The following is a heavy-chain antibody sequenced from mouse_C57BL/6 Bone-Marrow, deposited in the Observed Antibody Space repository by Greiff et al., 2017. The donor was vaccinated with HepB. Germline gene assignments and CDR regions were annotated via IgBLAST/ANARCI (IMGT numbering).Heavy chain of an antibody. V-gene: IGHV14-3*01. CDR2: IDPANGNT. CDR1: GFNIKNPY. J-gene: IGHJ4*01. D-gene: IGHD2-4*01. CDR3: ARTYDYDWAMDY. Sequence: EVQLQQSVAELVRPGASVKLSCTASGFNIKNPYMHWVKQRPEQGLEWIGRIDPANGNTKYAPKFQGKATITADTSSNTAYLQLSSLTSEDTAIYYCARTYDYDWAMDYWGQGTSVTVSS.